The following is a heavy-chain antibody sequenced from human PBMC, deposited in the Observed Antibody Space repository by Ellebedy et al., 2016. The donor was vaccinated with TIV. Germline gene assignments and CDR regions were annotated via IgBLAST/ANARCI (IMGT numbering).Heavy chain of an antibody. V-gene: IGHV3-23*01. Sequence: GESLKISXAASGFTFSSYGMHWVRQGPGKGLEWVSSISAGGGSTDYADSVKGRFTISRDNSENTLYLQMNSLRADDTAVYYCAKCGGSSSLDRYFDLWGRGTLVTVSS. CDR1: GFTFSSYG. J-gene: IGHJ2*01. CDR2: ISAGGGST. D-gene: IGHD6-13*01. CDR3: AKCGGSSSLDRYFDL.